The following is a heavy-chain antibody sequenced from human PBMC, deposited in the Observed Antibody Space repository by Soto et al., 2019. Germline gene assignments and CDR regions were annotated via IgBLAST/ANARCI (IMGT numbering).Heavy chain of an antibody. Sequence: SQTLSLTRAISGDRVSSSSVTWNWIRQSPSRGLEWLGRTYYRSKWYNDYAESVKSRITINPDTSKNQFSLHLNSVTPEDTAVYYCVRLIGNSWLDFWGQGTLVTVSS. CDR3: VRLIGNSWLDF. D-gene: IGHD1-26*01. CDR1: GDRVSSSSVT. V-gene: IGHV6-1*01. CDR2: TYYRSKWYN. J-gene: IGHJ5*01.